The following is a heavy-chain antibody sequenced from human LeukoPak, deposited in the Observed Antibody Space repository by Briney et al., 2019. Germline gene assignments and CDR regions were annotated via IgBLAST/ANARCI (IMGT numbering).Heavy chain of an antibody. CDR2: ISGSGGST. Sequence: GGSLRLSCAASGFTFSSYAMSWVRQAPGKGLEWVSAISGSGGSTYCADSVKGRFTISRDNSKNTLYLQMNSLRAEDTAVYYCARTYYPYYYFDYWGQGTLVTVSS. CDR1: GFTFSSYA. V-gene: IGHV3-23*01. D-gene: IGHD3-10*01. CDR3: ARTYYPYYYFDY. J-gene: IGHJ4*02.